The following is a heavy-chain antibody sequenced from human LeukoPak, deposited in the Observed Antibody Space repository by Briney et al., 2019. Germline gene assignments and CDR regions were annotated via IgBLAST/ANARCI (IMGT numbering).Heavy chain of an antibody. J-gene: IGHJ5*02. V-gene: IGHV3-30-3*01. CDR1: GFTFSSYA. CDR2: ISYDGSNK. CDR3: ARDGASPGPLRPFDP. D-gene: IGHD4/OR15-4a*01. Sequence: GGSLRLPCAASGFTFSSYAMHWVRQAPGKGLEWVAVISYDGSNKYYADSVKGRFTISRDNSKNTLYLQMNSLRAEDTAVYYCARDGASPGPLRPFDPWGQGTLVTVSS.